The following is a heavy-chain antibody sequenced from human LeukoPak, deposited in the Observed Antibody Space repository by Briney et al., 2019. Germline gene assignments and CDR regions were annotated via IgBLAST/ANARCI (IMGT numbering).Heavy chain of an antibody. J-gene: IGHJ6*03. V-gene: IGHV3-66*01. Sequence: GGSLRLSCAASGFTVSSNYMSWVRQAPGKGLEWVSVIYSGGSTYYADSVKGRFTISRDNSKNTLYLQMNSLRAEDTAVYYCAKDASRGYSYGYTYYYYMDVWGKGTTVTVSS. CDR1: GFTVSSNY. CDR3: AKDASRGYSYGYTYYYYMDV. D-gene: IGHD5-18*01. CDR2: IYSGGST.